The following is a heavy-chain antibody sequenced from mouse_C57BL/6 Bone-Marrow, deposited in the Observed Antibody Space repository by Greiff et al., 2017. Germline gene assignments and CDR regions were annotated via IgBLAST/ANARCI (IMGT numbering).Heavy chain of an antibody. CDR1: GYTFTSYW. CDR2: INPSNGGT. J-gene: IGHJ3*01. Sequence: QVQLHQPGTELVKPGASVKLSCKASGYTFTSYWMHWVKQRPGQGLEWIGNINPSNGGTNYNEKFKSKATLTVDKSSSTAYMQLSSLTSEDSAVYYCARGRVYYGSSAWFAYWGQGTLVTVSA. V-gene: IGHV1-53*01. CDR3: ARGRVYYGSSAWFAY. D-gene: IGHD1-1*01.